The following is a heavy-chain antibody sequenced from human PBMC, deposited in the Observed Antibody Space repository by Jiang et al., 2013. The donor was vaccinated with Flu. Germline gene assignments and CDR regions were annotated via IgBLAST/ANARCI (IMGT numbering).Heavy chain of an antibody. Sequence: ISYDGSNKYYADSVKGRFTISRDNSKNTLYLQMNSLRAEDTAVYYCARVAVPALNPRAFYYYYGMDVWGQGTTVTVSS. V-gene: IGHV3-30-3*01. D-gene: IGHD2-2*01. J-gene: IGHJ6*02. CDR2: ISYDGSNK. CDR3: ARVAVPALNPRAFYYYYGMDV.